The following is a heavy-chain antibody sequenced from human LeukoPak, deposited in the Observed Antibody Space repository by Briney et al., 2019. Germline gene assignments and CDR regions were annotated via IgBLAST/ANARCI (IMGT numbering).Heavy chain of an antibody. V-gene: IGHV4-59*01. D-gene: IGHD2-21*02. CDR1: GGSISSYY. CDR2: IYYSGST. Sequence: PSETLSLTCTVSGGSISSYYWSWIRQPPGKGLEWIGYIYYSGSTNYNPSLKSRVTISVDTSKNQFSLKLSSVTAADTAVYYCARAAYCGGDCYLSYYFDYWGQGTLVTVSS. CDR3: ARAAYCGGDCYLSYYFDY. J-gene: IGHJ4*02.